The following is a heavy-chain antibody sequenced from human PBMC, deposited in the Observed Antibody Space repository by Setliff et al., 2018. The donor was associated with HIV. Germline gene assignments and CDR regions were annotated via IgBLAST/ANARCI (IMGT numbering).Heavy chain of an antibody. CDR3: ARERSLITNRRYFDS. V-gene: IGHV4-34*01. J-gene: IGHJ4*02. D-gene: IGHD1-1*01. CDR2: INHSGST. Sequence: SETLSLTCAVYGGSFSSYYWSWIRQPPGKGLEWIGEINHSGSTNYNPSLKSRVTISVDTSKNQFSLKVSSVTAADTAVCYCARERSLITNRRYFDSWGQGTLVTVSS. CDR1: GGSFSSYY.